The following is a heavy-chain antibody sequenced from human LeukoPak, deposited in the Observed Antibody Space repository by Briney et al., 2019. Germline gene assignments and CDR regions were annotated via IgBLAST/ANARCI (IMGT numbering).Heavy chain of an antibody. J-gene: IGHJ3*02. CDR1: GYTFTSCG. Sequence: ASVTVSCKASGYTFTSCGISWVRQAPGQGLEWMGWISAYNGNTNYAQKLQGRVTMTTDTSTSTAYMELRSLRSDDTAVYYCARDPGGVVLETLSLDAFDTWGQGTMVTVSS. D-gene: IGHD2-2*01. V-gene: IGHV1-18*01. CDR2: ISAYNGNT. CDR3: ARDPGGVVLETLSLDAFDT.